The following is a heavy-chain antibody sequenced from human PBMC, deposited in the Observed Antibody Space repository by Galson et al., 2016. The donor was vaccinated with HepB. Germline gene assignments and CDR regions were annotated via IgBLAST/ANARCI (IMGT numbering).Heavy chain of an antibody. D-gene: IGHD2-2*01. J-gene: IGHJ5*02. CDR2: IDPADSYD. Sequence: QSGAEVKKPGESLRISCKGSEASFTNHWISWVRQVPGNGLEWMGRIDPADSYDTYSPSFQGHVTISVDKSITTAYLQWSSLQASDTAIYYCASHMVPAGSGPWGQGTLVIVSA. CDR1: EASFTNHW. V-gene: IGHV5-10-1*01. CDR3: ASHMVPAGSGP.